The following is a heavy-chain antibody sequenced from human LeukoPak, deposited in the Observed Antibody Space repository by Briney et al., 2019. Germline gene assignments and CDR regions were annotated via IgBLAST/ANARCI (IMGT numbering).Heavy chain of an antibody. V-gene: IGHV3-21*03. CDR1: GFTFSSYS. D-gene: IGHD2/OR15-2a*01. Sequence: GGSLRLSCAASGFTFSSYSMNWVRQAPGKGLEWVSSISTSSSYIYYADSVKGRITISRDNARNSLYLQMDNLRAEDTGVYYCARDFYDGFALDYWGQGTLVTVSS. J-gene: IGHJ4*02. CDR2: ISTSSSYI. CDR3: ARDFYDGFALDY.